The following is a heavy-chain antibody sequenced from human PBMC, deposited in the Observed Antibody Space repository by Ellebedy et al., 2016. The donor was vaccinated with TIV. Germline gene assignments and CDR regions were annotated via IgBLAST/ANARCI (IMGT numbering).Heavy chain of an antibody. J-gene: IGHJ5*02. D-gene: IGHD1-26*01. CDR1: GGSTSSGHYY. V-gene: IGHV4-39*01. CDR2: IYYSGST. Sequence: GSLRLXXTVSGGSTSSGHYYWGWIRQPPGKGLEWIGSIYYSGSTYYNPPLKSRVTISVDTSKNQFSLKLSSVTAADTAVYYCARGVSGSYYVGNWFDPWGQGTLVTVSS. CDR3: ARGVSGSYYVGNWFDP.